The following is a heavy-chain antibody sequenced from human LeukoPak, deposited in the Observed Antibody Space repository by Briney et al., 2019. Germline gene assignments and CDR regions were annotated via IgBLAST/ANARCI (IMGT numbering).Heavy chain of an antibody. CDR2: INHSGST. CDR1: GGSFSGYY. Sequence: SETLSLTCAVYGGSFSGYYWSWIRQPPGKGLEWIGEINHSGSTNYNPSLKSRVTISVDTSKNQFSLKLSSVTAADTAVYYCAREAVGDTIDYWGQGTLVTVSS. V-gene: IGHV4-34*01. CDR3: AREAVGDTIDY. J-gene: IGHJ4*02. D-gene: IGHD1-26*01.